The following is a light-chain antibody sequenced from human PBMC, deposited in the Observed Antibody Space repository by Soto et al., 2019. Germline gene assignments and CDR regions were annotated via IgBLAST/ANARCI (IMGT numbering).Light chain of an antibody. CDR2: GNN. J-gene: IGLJ2*01. CDR3: QSYDGSLEV. CDR1: SSNLGASYD. V-gene: IGLV1-40*01. Sequence: QSVLTQPPSVSGAPGQRVTISCTGSSSNLGASYDVNWYQQLPGTAPKLLIYGNNNRPSGVPDRFSASKSGTSASLAITGLQAEDEANYYCQSYDGSLEVFGGGTKLTVL.